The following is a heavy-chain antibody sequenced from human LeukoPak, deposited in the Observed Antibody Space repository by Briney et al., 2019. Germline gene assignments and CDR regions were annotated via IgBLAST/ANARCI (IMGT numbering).Heavy chain of an antibody. CDR2: ISAYNGNT. Sequence: GASVKVSFKASGYTFTSYGISWVRQAPGQGLEWMGWISAYNGNTNYAQKLQGRVTMTTDTSTSTAYMELRSLRSDDTAVYYCARGIITMVRGVISWFDPWGQGTLVTVSS. V-gene: IGHV1-18*01. CDR3: ARGIITMVRGVISWFDP. J-gene: IGHJ5*02. D-gene: IGHD3-10*01. CDR1: GYTFTSYG.